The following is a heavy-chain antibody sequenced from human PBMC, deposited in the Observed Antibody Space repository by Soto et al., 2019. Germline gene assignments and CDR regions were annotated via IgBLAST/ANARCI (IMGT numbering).Heavy chain of an antibody. D-gene: IGHD1-1*01. Sequence: GGSLRLSCAASGFTVSSNYMSWVRQAPGEGLEWVAVVWSDGSNKYYADSVKDRFTVSRDNSKNTLFLQMDNLRVEDTAVYYCARDFAVRQPPTWFDPWGQGTLVTVSS. J-gene: IGHJ5*02. V-gene: IGHV3-33*08. CDR2: VWSDGSNK. CDR1: GFTVSSNY. CDR3: ARDFAVRQPPTWFDP.